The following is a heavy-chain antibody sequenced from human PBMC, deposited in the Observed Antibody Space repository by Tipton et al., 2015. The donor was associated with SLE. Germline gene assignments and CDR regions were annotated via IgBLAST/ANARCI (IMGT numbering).Heavy chain of an antibody. CDR3: AIMTTVVKRYYFDY. Sequence: TLSLTCTVSGGSISSHYWSWIRQPPGKGLEWIGEINHSGSTNYNPSLKSRVTISVDTSKNQFSLKLSSVTAADTAVYYCAIMTTVVKRYYFDYWGQGTLVTVSS. D-gene: IGHD4-23*01. CDR2: INHSGST. CDR1: GGSISSHY. V-gene: IGHV4-34*01. J-gene: IGHJ4*02.